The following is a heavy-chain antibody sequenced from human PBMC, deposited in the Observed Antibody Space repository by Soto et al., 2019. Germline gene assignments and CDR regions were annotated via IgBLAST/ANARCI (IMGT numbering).Heavy chain of an antibody. V-gene: IGHV4-59*01. CDR3: AREWSAFDY. J-gene: IGHJ4*02. Sequence: SETLSLTCTVSGVSITSYKWSWIRQSPGKGLEWIAYMYSSGSSSYNPSLKSRVTISVDTSKNQYSLKVNSATAADTAVYYCAREWSAFDYWGQGILVTVSS. CDR2: MYSSGSS. CDR1: GVSITSYK. D-gene: IGHD2-15*01.